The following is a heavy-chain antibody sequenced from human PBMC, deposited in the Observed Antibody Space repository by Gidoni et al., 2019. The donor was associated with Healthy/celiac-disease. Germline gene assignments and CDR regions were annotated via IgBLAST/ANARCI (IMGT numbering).Heavy chain of an antibody. D-gene: IGHD3-9*01. CDR2: INPNSGGT. CDR1: GYTFTGYY. CDR3: ARDLETYYDILTGNGMDV. J-gene: IGHJ6*02. V-gene: IGHV1-2*06. Sequence: QVQLVQSGAEVKKPGASVKVSCKASGYTFTGYYMHWVRQAPGQGLEWMGRINPNSGGTNYAQKFQGRVTMTRDTSISTAYMELSRLRSDDTAVYYCARDLETYYDILTGNGMDVWGQGTTVTVSS.